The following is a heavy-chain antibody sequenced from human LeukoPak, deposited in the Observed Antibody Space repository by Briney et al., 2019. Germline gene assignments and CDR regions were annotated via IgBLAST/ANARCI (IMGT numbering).Heavy chain of an antibody. Sequence: SETLSLTCTVSGGSISSYYWSWIRQPPGKGLEWIGYIYYSGSTNYNPSLKSRVTISVDTSKNQFSLKLSSVTAADTAVYYCARHLPTYYYDSSGYLPPYFQHWGQGTLVTVSS. V-gene: IGHV4-59*08. J-gene: IGHJ1*01. D-gene: IGHD3-22*01. CDR1: GGSISSYY. CDR3: ARHLPTYYYDSSGYLPPYFQH. CDR2: IYYSGST.